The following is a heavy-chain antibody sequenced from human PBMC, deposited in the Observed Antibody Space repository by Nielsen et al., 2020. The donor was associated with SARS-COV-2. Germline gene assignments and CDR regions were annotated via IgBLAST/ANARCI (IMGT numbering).Heavy chain of an antibody. V-gene: IGHV3-21*01. CDR3: ARDFEQLDDY. D-gene: IGHD6-13*01. Sequence: GESLKISCAASGFTFSSYSMNWVRQAPGKGLEWVSSISSSSSYIYYADSVKGRFTISRDNAKNSLYLQMNSLRAEDTAVYYCARDFEQLDDYWGQGTLVTVSS. CDR1: GFTFSSYS. CDR2: ISSSSSYI. J-gene: IGHJ4*02.